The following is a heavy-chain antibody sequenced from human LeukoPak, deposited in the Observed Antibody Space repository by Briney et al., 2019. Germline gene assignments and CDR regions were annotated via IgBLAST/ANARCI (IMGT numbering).Heavy chain of an antibody. D-gene: IGHD5-12*01. V-gene: IGHV1-69*13. CDR3: ARGPPRIVATISAAFDI. CDR1: AGTFSIYS. J-gene: IGHJ3*02. CDR2: IIPIFGTA. Sequence: SVKLACNASAGTFSIYSTRCVRHPPGQVREWKGGIIPIFGTANYTQKLQGRVRITADESRSTAYVELRSMRSEDTVVYYCARGPPRIVATISAAFDIWGQGTMVTVSS.